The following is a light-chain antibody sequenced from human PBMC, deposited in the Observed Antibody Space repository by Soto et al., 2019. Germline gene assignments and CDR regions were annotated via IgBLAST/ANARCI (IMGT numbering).Light chain of an antibody. CDR3: QQYGNSPIT. CDR1: QSVSSSY. J-gene: IGKJ5*01. Sequence: EIVLTQSPGTLSLSPGERATLTCRASQSVSSSYLAWYQQKPGQAPRLLIDGASSRATGVPDRFSGTGSGTDFTLTISRLEPEDFAVFYCQQYGNSPITFGQGTRLENK. V-gene: IGKV3-20*01. CDR2: GAS.